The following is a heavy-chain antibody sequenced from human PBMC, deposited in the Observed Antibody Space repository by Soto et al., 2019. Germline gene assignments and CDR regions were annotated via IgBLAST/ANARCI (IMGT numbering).Heavy chain of an antibody. CDR1: GYTSSSYG. J-gene: IGHJ6*02. Sequence: ASVKVSCKALGYTSSSYGINWVRQAPGQGLEWMGWISVFNGDTKYAQKFQGRVAITKDPGTSTAHMELRSLRSDDAAVYFCATKDDHKDDQPYYYGMDVWGQGTTVTSP. CDR3: ATKDDHKDDQPYYYGMDV. D-gene: IGHD3-16*01. CDR2: ISVFNGDT. V-gene: IGHV1-18*01.